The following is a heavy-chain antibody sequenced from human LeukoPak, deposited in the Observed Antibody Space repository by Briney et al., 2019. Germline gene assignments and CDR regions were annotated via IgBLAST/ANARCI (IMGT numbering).Heavy chain of an antibody. D-gene: IGHD3-10*01. CDR2: INPNSGGT. V-gene: IGHV1-2*04. CDR1: GYTFTGYY. CDR3: ARGPYGSGSYYFDY. J-gene: IGHJ4*02. Sequence: ASVKVSCKASGYTFTGYYMHWVRQAPGQGLEWMGWINPNSGGTNYAQKFQGWVTMTRDTSISTAYMELSRLRSDDTAVYYCARGPYGSGSYYFDYWGQRTLVTVSS.